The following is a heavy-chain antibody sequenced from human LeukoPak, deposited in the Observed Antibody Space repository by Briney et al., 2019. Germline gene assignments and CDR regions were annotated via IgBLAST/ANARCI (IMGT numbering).Heavy chain of an antibody. CDR3: APSRGLDMIFND. Sequence: PGGSLRLSCAASGFTFSSYAMTWVRQVRGKGLEWVSSISGSGDIIYYADSVKGRFTISRDNSKNTLHVQMNSLRAEDTAVYYCAPSRGLDMIFNDWGQGTMVTVSS. V-gene: IGHV3-23*01. CDR1: GFTFSSYA. J-gene: IGHJ4*02. D-gene: IGHD2-2*03. CDR2: ISGSGDII.